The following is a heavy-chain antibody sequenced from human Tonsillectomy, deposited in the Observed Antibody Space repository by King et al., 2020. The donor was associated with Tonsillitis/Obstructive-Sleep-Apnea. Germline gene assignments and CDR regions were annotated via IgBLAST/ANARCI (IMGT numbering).Heavy chain of an antibody. CDR1: GFTFSNAW. J-gene: IGHJ6*03. D-gene: IGHD3-10*01. CDR3: TPLQAPYYCGSVSYGVYYYYCMDV. Sequence: VQLVESGGGLVKPGGSLRLSCAASGFTFSNAWMSWVRQAPGKGLEWVGRIKSKTDGGTTDYAAPVKGRFTISRDDSKNTMYLQMNSLKTEDTAVYYCTPLQAPYYCGSVSYGVYYYYCMDVWGKGTTVTVSS. CDR2: IKSKTDGGTT. V-gene: IGHV3-15*01.